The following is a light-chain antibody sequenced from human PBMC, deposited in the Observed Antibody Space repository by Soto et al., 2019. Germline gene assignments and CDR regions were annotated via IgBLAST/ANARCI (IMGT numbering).Light chain of an antibody. J-gene: IGKJ1*01. CDR3: QQYGNSPWT. Sequence: EIVLTQSPPTLSLSPGERATLSCRASQRVGSSYLAWYQHKPDQAPRLLIYGASGRATGAPDRFSGSGSGTGFSLTISRLEPEDFAVYYCQQYGNSPWTFGQGTKVDIK. V-gene: IGKV3-20*01. CDR1: QRVGSSY. CDR2: GAS.